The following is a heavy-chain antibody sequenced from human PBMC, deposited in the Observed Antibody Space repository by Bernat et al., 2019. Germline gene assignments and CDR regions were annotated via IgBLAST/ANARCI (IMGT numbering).Heavy chain of an antibody. V-gene: IGHV1-3*01. J-gene: IGHJ5*02. CDR1: GYTFTSYV. CDR2: INPGNGNT. D-gene: IGHD3-10*01. Sequence: QVQLVQSGAEVKKPGASVKVSCEASGYTFTSYVMHWVRQAPGQRLEWMGWINPGNGNTQYSQNFQGRVTITRDTSASTAYMELRSLRSEDTAVYYCARQYFSVINWIDPWGQGTLVTVSS. CDR3: ARQYFSVINWIDP.